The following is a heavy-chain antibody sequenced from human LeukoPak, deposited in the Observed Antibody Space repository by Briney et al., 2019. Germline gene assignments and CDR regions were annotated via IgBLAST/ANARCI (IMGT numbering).Heavy chain of an antibody. CDR3: ARGDYGDYFYYFDY. D-gene: IGHD4-17*01. CDR1: GXTFXXXG. CDR2: IIPIFGTA. J-gene: IGHJ4*02. Sequence: KASGXTFXXXGISWVRQARGQGREWMGGIIPIFGTANYAQKFQGRVTITTDESTRTDYMEMRRQRDEERDGYYCARGDYGDYFYYFDYWGQGTLVTVSS. V-gene: IGHV1-69*05.